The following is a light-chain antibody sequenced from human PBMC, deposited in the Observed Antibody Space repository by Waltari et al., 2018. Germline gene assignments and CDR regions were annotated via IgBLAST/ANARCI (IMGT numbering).Light chain of an antibody. J-gene: IGLJ2*01. V-gene: IGLV1-40*01. Sequence: QSVLTQPPSVSGAPGQRVTISCTGSSSNIRAGYDVHWYQRLPGTAPKLLSYGNSNRPAGVPDRFSGSKAGTSASLAITGLQAEDEADYYCQSYDSSLSGPVVFGGGTKLTVL. CDR1: SSNIRAGYD. CDR2: GNS. CDR3: QSYDSSLSGPVV.